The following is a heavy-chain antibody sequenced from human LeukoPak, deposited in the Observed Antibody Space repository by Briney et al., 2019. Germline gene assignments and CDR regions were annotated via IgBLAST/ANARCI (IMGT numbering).Heavy chain of an antibody. J-gene: IGHJ4*02. CDR3: AKDFRIGYSAHFDY. CDR2: IKSKTDGWTT. V-gene: IGHV3-15*07. Sequence: GGSLRLSCAASGFTFSNAWMNWVRQAPGKGLEWVGRIKSKTDGWTTDYAAPVKGRFTISRDDSKITLYLQMDSLRGEDTAVYYCAKDFRIGYSAHFDYWGQGALVTVSS. D-gene: IGHD2-21*01. CDR1: GFTFSNAW.